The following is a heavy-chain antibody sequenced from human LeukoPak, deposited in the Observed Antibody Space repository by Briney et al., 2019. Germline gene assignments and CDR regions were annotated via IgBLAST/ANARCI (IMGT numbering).Heavy chain of an antibody. D-gene: IGHD5-24*01. V-gene: IGHV1-69*05. J-gene: IGHJ4*02. CDR2: INPIFGTA. Sequence: SVKVSCKASGGTFSSYAISWVRQAPGQGLEWMGGINPIFGTANYAQKFQGRVTMTTDESTSTAYMELSRLRSEDTAVYYCARVGPPLVMAREWGGYCFDYWGQGTLVTVSS. CDR1: GGTFSSYA. CDR3: ARVGPPLVMAREWGGYCFDY.